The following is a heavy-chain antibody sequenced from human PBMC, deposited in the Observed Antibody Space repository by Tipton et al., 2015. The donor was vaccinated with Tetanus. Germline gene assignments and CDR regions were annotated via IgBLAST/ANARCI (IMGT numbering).Heavy chain of an antibody. Sequence: SLRLSCAASGFTFSSYAMAWVRQAPGKGLEWVSSISGSGAATFYADSVKGRFTISRDNSKNTLYLQMNSLRAEDTAVYYCAKSNGITGTTFYYGMDVWGQGTTVTVSS. CDR3: AKSNGITGTTFYYGMDV. D-gene: IGHD1-20*01. J-gene: IGHJ6*02. V-gene: IGHV3-23*01. CDR1: GFTFSSYA. CDR2: ISGSGAAT.